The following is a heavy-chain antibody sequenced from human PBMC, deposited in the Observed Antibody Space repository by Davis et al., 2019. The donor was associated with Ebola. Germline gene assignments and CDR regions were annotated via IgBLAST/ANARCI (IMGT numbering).Heavy chain of an antibody. CDR3: ARDLSRRGGNPSYYFDC. Sequence: ASVKVSCKASGYTFTGYYMHWVRQAPGQGLEWMGWINPNSGGTNYAQKFQGWVTMTRDTSISTAYMELSRLRSDDTAVYYCARDLSRRGGNPSYYFDCWGQGTLVTVSS. D-gene: IGHD2-15*01. CDR2: INPNSGGT. CDR1: GYTFTGYY. V-gene: IGHV1-2*04. J-gene: IGHJ4*02.